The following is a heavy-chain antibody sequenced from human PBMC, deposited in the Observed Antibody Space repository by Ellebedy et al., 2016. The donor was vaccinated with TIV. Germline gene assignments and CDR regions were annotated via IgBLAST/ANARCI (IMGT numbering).Heavy chain of an antibody. D-gene: IGHD7-27*01. V-gene: IGHV3-23*01. Sequence: GASLKISCAASGCTFTNHAVSWVRQAPGKGQEWVSVISGSGGTTYYADSAKGRFTISRDNSKNTLYLQMNSLRAEDTALYYCARDFTGAGRFFDLWGRGTLVTVSS. J-gene: IGHJ2*01. CDR2: ISGSGGTT. CDR1: GCTFTNHA. CDR3: ARDFTGAGRFFDL.